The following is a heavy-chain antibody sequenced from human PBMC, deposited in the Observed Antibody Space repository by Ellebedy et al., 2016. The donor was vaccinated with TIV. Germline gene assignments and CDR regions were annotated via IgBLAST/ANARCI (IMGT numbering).Heavy chain of an antibody. V-gene: IGHV3-7*01. D-gene: IGHD3-10*01. CDR2: TNQDGSGK. Sequence: GGSLRLXXVVSGLDFSASSMSWVRQTPGKGLEWVASTNQDGSGKYYVDSFKGRITISRDNAKNALSLQMKSLRAEDTALYFCAREHLEFGEFFDSWGKGTLVTVSS. CDR1: GLDFSASS. CDR3: AREHLEFGEFFDS. J-gene: IGHJ4*02.